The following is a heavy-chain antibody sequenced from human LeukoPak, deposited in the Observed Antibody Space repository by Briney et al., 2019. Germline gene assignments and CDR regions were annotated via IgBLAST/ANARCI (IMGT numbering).Heavy chain of an antibody. Sequence: GGSLRLSCAASGFTFSSYAMHWVRQAPGKGLEWVAVISYDGSNKYYADSVKGRFTISRDNSKNTLYLQMNSLRAKDTAVYYCARGRPELTTPFDYWGQGTLVTVSS. D-gene: IGHD1-14*01. CDR1: GFTFSSYA. CDR3: ARGRPELTTPFDY. J-gene: IGHJ4*02. CDR2: ISYDGSNK. V-gene: IGHV3-30-3*01.